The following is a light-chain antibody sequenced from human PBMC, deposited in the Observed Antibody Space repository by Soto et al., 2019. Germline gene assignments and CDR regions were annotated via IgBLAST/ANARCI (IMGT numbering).Light chain of an antibody. CDR1: QSVSNSY. CDR2: GAY. J-gene: IGKJ4*01. Sequence: EIVLTQSPGTLSLSPGERATLSCRASQSVSNSYVAWYQQKPGQGPRLLIYGAYSRATGIPDRFSGSGSETDFTLTITGMEPEDYAVYDCQQFGGSPLTFGGGTKVEIK. CDR3: QQFGGSPLT. V-gene: IGKV3-20*01.